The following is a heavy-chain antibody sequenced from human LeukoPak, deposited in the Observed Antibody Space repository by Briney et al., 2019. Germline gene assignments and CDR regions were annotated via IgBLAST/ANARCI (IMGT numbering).Heavy chain of an antibody. J-gene: IGHJ5*02. Sequence: SETLSLTCAVSGDSISSTSYYWAWIRQPPGRGLEWIGTIYYSGTTYYNPSLKCRVTISVDTSKNQFSLKLSSVTAADTAVYYCARLNRQCSGGSCHSGWFDPWGQGTLVTVSS. CDR3: ARLNRQCSGGSCHSGWFDP. V-gene: IGHV4-39*01. CDR1: GDSISSTSYY. CDR2: IYYSGTT. D-gene: IGHD2-15*01.